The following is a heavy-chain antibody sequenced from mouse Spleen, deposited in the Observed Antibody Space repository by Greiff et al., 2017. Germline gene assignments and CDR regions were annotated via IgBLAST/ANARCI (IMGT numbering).Heavy chain of an antibody. Sequence: QVQLQQSGPELVKPGASVKLSCKASGYTFTSYDINWVKQRPGQGLEWIGWIYPRDGSTKYNEKFKGKATLTVDTSSSTAYMELHSLTSEDSAVYFCARFPYYYGSSPYWYFDVWGAGTTVTVSS. V-gene: IGHV1-85*01. CDR1: GYTFTSYD. D-gene: IGHD1-1*01. J-gene: IGHJ1*01. CDR2: IYPRDGST. CDR3: ARFPYYYGSSPYWYFDV.